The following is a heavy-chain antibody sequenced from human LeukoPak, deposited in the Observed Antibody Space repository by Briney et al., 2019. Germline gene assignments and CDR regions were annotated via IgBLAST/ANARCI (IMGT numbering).Heavy chain of an antibody. CDR1: GFTFSDYA. J-gene: IGHJ4*02. V-gene: IGHV3-49*04. CDR2: IRSNGHGGTP. Sequence: GGSLRLSCTALGFTFSDYAMNWVRQAPGKGLEWVGFIRSNGHGGTPEYATSVKGRFTISRDDSKSISYLQMNSLKTEDTAMYYCTRDSYSVGSGYFEFDYWGQGTLVTVSS. D-gene: IGHD3-22*01. CDR3: TRDSYSVGSGYFEFDY.